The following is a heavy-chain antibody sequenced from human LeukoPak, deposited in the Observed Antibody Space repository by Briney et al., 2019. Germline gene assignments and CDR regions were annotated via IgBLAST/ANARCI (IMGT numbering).Heavy chain of an antibody. V-gene: IGHV3-21*01. CDR3: ARESDGDYYFDY. Sequence: GGSLRLSCAASGFTFSSYNMNWVRQAPEKGLEWVSSISSSSNYIYYADSVKGRFTISRDNAKNSLCLQMHSLRAEDSAPYYCARESDGDYYFDYWGQGTLVTVSS. CDR1: GFTFSSYN. D-gene: IGHD4-17*01. J-gene: IGHJ4*02. CDR2: ISSSSNYI.